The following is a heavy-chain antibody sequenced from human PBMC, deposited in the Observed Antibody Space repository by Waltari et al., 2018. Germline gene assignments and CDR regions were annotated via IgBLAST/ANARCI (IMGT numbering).Heavy chain of an antibody. V-gene: IGHV4-34*01. D-gene: IGHD1-26*01. CDR3: ARGGGGSPQTGSYMDV. Sequence: QVQLQQWGAGLLKPSETLSLTCAVYGGSFSGYYWSWIRQPPGKGLEWSGEINHSGSTNYNPSLKSRVTISVDTSKTQCSLKLSSVTAADTAVYYCARGGGGSPQTGSYMDVWGKGTTVTISS. CDR2: INHSGST. CDR1: GGSFSGYY. J-gene: IGHJ6*03.